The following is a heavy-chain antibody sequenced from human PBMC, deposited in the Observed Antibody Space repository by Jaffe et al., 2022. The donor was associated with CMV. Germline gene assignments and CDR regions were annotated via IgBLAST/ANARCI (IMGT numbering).Heavy chain of an antibody. J-gene: IGHJ4*02. CDR2: IYYSGST. CDR1: GGSISSYY. V-gene: IGHV4-59*01. D-gene: IGHD3-16*02. Sequence: QVQLQESGPGLVKPSETLSLTCTVSGGSISSYYWSWIRQPPGKGLEWIGYIYYSGSTNYNPSLKSRVTISVDTSKNQFSLKLSSVTAADTAVYYCARTWRLGELSLIYWGQGTLVTVSS. CDR3: ARTWRLGELSLIY.